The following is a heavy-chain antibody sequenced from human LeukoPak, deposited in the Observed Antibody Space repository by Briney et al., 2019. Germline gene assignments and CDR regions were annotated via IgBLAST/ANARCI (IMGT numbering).Heavy chain of an antibody. CDR2: IYTSGST. J-gene: IGHJ6*02. CDR1: GGSISSGSYY. Sequence: SQTLSLTWTVSGGSISSGSYYWSWIRQRAGKGLGWIGRIYTSGSTNYNPSLKSRVTISVDTSKNQFSLKLSSVTAADTAVYYCARDSYDFWSGSYYYYGMDVWGQGTTVTVSS. D-gene: IGHD3-3*01. CDR3: ARDSYDFWSGSYYYYGMDV. V-gene: IGHV4-61*02.